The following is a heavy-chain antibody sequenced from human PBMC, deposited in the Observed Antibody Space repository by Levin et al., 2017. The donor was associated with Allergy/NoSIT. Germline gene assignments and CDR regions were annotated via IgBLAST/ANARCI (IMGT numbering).Heavy chain of an antibody. V-gene: IGHV5-51*01. Sequence: GESLKISCKGSGYSFTSHWIGWVRQMPGKGLEWMGIIYPSDSDTRYSPSFQGQVTISADKSISNAYLQWSSLKASDTAIYYCARHGKTSLRFDAFDIWGQGTMVTVSS. J-gene: IGHJ3*02. CDR1: GYSFTSHW. CDR3: ARHGKTSLRFDAFDI. CDR2: IYPSDSDT.